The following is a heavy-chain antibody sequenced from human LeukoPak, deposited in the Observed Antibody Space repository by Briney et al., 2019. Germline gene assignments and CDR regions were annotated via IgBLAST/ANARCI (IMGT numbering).Heavy chain of an antibody. D-gene: IGHD6-13*01. J-gene: IGHJ4*02. CDR1: GGSMSTYY. V-gene: IGHV4-59*08. CDR3: ARRLGTSSWLDY. Sequence: SETLSLTCTVSGGSMSTYYWSWIRQPPGKGLEWIGYIYYSGDTNYIPSLKSRVTISVDTSKSQFSLKLSSVTAADTAVYYCARRLGTSSWLDYWGQGTLVTVSS. CDR2: IYYSGDT.